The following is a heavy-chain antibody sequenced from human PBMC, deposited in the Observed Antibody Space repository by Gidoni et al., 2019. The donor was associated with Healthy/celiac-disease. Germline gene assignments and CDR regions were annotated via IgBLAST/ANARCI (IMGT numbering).Heavy chain of an antibody. D-gene: IGHD3-22*01. CDR3: ARPDDSSGYYYVS. V-gene: IGHV1-69*06. CDR1: GGPFSSYA. J-gene: IGHJ4*02. Sequence: QVQLTQSGAEVKKPGSSVKVSGKASGGPFSSYAISWVRQAPGQGLEWMGGITPIFGTANYAQKFQGRVTITADKSTSTAYMELSSLRSEDTAVYYCARPDDSSGYYYVSWGQGTLVTVSS. CDR2: ITPIFGTA.